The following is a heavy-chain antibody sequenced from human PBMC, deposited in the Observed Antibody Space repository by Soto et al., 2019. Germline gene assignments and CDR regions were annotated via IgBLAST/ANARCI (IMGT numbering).Heavy chain of an antibody. CDR3: ARDPSSSSREVDY. CDR2: IIPIFGTA. J-gene: IGHJ4*02. V-gene: IGHV1-69*06. Sequence: QVQLVQSGAEVKKPGSSVKVSCKASGGTFSSYAINWVRQAPGQGLEWMGGIIPIFGTANYAQKFQGRVTITADKSKRTAYMELSSLRSDDTAVYYCARDPSSSSREVDYWGQGTLVTVSS. CDR1: GGTFSSYA. D-gene: IGHD6-6*01.